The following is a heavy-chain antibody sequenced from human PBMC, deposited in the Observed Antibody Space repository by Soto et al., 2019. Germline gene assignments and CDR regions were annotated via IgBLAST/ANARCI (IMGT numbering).Heavy chain of an antibody. CDR3: ARGGAGYMGPYYYGMDV. J-gene: IGHJ6*02. Sequence: AASVKVSCKASGYTFTGYYMHWVRQAPGQGLEWMGWINPNSGGTNYAQKFQGWVTMTRDTSISTAYMELSRLRSDDTAVYYCARGGAGYMGPYYYGMDVWGQGTTVTVSS. D-gene: IGHD5-12*01. V-gene: IGHV1-2*04. CDR1: GYTFTGYY. CDR2: INPNSGGT.